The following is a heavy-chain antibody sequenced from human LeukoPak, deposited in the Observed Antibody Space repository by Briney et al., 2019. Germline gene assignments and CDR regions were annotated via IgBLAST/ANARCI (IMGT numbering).Heavy chain of an antibody. V-gene: IGHV3-30*02. Sequence: GGSLRLSCAASGFTFSSYGMHWVRQAPGKGLEWVAFIRYDGSNKYYADSVKGRFTISRDNSKNTLYLQMNSLKTEDTAVYYCTTKYYYDSSGYYLFDYWGQGTLVTVSS. CDR1: GFTFSSYG. J-gene: IGHJ4*02. CDR2: IRYDGSNK. CDR3: TTKYYYDSSGYYLFDY. D-gene: IGHD3-22*01.